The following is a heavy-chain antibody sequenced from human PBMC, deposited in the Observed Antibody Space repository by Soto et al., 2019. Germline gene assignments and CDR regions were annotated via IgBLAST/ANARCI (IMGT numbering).Heavy chain of an antibody. CDR1: GFTFSSYW. CDR3: ARGQIFGVVITPYYFDY. CDR2: INSDGSST. V-gene: IGHV3-74*01. Sequence: EVQLVESGGGLVQPGGSLRLSCAASGFTFSSYWMHWVRQAPGKGLVWVSRINSDGSSTSYADSVKGRFTISRDNAKNTLYLQMNSLRAEDTAVYYCARGQIFGVVITPYYFDYWGKGSLVTVSS. J-gene: IGHJ4*02. D-gene: IGHD3-3*01.